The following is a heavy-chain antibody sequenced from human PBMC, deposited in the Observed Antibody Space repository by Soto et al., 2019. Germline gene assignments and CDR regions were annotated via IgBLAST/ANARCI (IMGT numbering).Heavy chain of an antibody. Sequence: GGSLRLSCAASGYSFSDYAMSWVRQAAGKGLEWVSVISESGGSTHYADSVRGRFTVSRDNSKNSLSLRMKTLRDEDTAVYFCAKRRPYSSGWYAPIFDYWRQGALVTVSS. CDR2: ISESGGST. J-gene: IGHJ4*02. CDR1: GYSFSDYA. CDR3: AKRRPYSSGWYAPIFDY. D-gene: IGHD6-13*01. V-gene: IGHV3-23*01.